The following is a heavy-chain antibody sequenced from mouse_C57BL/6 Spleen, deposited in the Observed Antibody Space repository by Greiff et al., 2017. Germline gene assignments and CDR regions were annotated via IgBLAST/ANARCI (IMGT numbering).Heavy chain of an antibody. V-gene: IGHV1-64*01. CDR1: GYTFTSYW. J-gene: IGHJ2*01. D-gene: IGHD1-1*01. CDR2: IHPNSGST. Sequence: VKLMESGAELVKPGASVKLSCKASGYTFTSYWMHWVKQRPGQGLEWIGMIHPNSGSTNYNEKLKSKATLSGDKSSSTAYMQLSSLTSEDSAVYYCARFGHYYGSSYAFDYWGQGTTLTVSS. CDR3: ARFGHYYGSSYAFDY.